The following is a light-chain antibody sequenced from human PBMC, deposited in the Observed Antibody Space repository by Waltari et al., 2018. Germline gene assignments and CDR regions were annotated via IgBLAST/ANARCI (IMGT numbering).Light chain of an antibody. CDR2: DTS. J-gene: IGLJ2*01. Sequence: QAVVTQEPSLTVSPGGTVTLTCGSSAGPVTNSNYPYWFQQKPGQAPRTLIYDTSNKHYWPPARFSGSLLGDKAALTLSGAQPEDEADYYCLLSYTGAREVFGGGTTLTVL. CDR1: AGPVTNSNY. CDR3: LLSYTGAREV. V-gene: IGLV7-46*01.